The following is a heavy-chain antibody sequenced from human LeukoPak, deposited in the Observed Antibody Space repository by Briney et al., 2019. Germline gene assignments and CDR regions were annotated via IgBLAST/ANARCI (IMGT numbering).Heavy chain of an antibody. CDR3: AKGSSWGSLDY. CDR1: GGSISSGSYY. CDR2: IYTSGST. Sequence: PSQTLSLTCTVSGGSISSGSYYWSWLRQPAGKGLEWIGRIYTSGSTNYNPSLKSRVTISVDTSKNQFSLKLSSVTAADTAVYYCAKGSSWGSLDYWGQGTLVTVSS. D-gene: IGHD6-13*01. V-gene: IGHV4-61*02. J-gene: IGHJ4*02.